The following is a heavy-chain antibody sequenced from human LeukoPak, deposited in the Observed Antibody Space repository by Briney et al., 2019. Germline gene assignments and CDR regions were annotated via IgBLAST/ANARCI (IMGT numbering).Heavy chain of an antibody. CDR3: ARDTRKYCSGGSCYSGNNWFDP. Sequence: ASVKVSCKASGDTFTSYGVSWVRQAPGQGLEWMGGIIPIFGTANYAQKFQGRVTITADESTSTAYMELSSLRSEDTAVYYCARDTRKYCSGGSCYSGNNWFDPWGQGTLVTVSS. CDR2: IIPIFGTA. J-gene: IGHJ5*02. D-gene: IGHD2-15*01. CDR1: GDTFTSYG. V-gene: IGHV1-69*13.